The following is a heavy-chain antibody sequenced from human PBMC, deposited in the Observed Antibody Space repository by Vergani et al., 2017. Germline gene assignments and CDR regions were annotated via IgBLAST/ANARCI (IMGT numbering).Heavy chain of an antibody. D-gene: IGHD1-1*01. V-gene: IGHV3-21*01. J-gene: IGHJ4*02. CDR2: ISSSSSYI. Sequence: EVQLVESGGGLVKPGGSLRLSCAASGFTFSSYSMNWVRQAPGKGLEWASSISSSSSYIYYADSMKGRFTISRDNAKNSLYLQMNSLRAEDTAVYYCARDLHWNQRGCFDYWGQGTLVTVSS. CDR3: ARDLHWNQRGCFDY. CDR1: GFTFSSYS.